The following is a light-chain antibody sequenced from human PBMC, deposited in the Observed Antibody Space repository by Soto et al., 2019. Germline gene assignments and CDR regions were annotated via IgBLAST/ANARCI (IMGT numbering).Light chain of an antibody. V-gene: IGLV2-14*01. CDR3: SSYTTSSTHWV. Sequence: QSALTQPASVSGSPGQSITISCTGNSSDVGGYNYVSWYQQHPGKAPKLMIYEVSNRPSGVSNRFSGSKSGNTASLTTSGLQAEDEADYYCSSYTTSSTHWVFGGGTKLTVL. J-gene: IGLJ3*02. CDR1: SSDVGGYNY. CDR2: EVS.